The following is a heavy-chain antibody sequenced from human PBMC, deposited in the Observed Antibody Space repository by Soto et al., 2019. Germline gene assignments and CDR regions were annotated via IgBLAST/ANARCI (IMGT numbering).Heavy chain of an antibody. D-gene: IGHD6-13*01. Sequence: QVQLVQSGAEVKKPGSSVKVSCKASGGTFSSYTISWVRQAPGQGLEWMGRIIPILGIANYAQKFQGRVTITADKSTSTAYMELSSLRSEDTAVYYCARSLAAAGKGFDYRGQGTLVTVSS. CDR2: IIPILGIA. CDR1: GGTFSSYT. J-gene: IGHJ4*02. CDR3: ARSLAAAGKGFDY. V-gene: IGHV1-69*02.